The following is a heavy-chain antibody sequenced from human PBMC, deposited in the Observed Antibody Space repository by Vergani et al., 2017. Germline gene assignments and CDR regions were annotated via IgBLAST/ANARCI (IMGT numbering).Heavy chain of an antibody. J-gene: IGHJ5*02. V-gene: IGHV4-30-2*01. CDR3: ARASYSSSWYFWFDP. Sequence: QLQLQESGSGLVKPSQTLSLTCAVSGGSISSGGYSWSWIRQPPGKGLEWIGYIYHSGSTYYNPSLKSRVTISVDRSKNQFSLKLSSVTAAYTAVYYCARASYSSSWYFWFDPWGQGTLVTVSS. CDR2: IYHSGST. CDR1: GGSISSGGYS. D-gene: IGHD6-13*01.